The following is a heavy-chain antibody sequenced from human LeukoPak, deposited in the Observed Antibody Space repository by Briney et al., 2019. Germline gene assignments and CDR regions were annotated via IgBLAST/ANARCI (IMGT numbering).Heavy chain of an antibody. CDR2: ISGSGGST. Sequence: GGSLRLSCAASGFTYSTYGMSWVRQAPGKGLEWVSAISGSGGSTYYADSVKGRFTISRDNSKNTLSLRMNSLRVEDTAVYYCAKDRWVGATISHYFDYWGQGTLVTVSS. D-gene: IGHD1-26*01. CDR1: GFTYSTYG. CDR3: AKDRWVGATISHYFDY. V-gene: IGHV3-23*01. J-gene: IGHJ4*02.